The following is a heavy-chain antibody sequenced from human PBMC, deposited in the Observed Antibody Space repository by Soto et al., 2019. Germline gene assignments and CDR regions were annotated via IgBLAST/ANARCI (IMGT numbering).Heavy chain of an antibody. CDR1: GFTFNNYA. V-gene: IGHV3-30-3*01. D-gene: IGHD3-22*01. Sequence: QVQLVESGGGVVQPGKSLRLSCAASGFTFNNYAMHWVRQAPGKGLEWVAIISNDGSTEDYADSVKGRFSISRDNSENTLSLQMNSLKAEDTAVYYCARDHYYDSSGFNDYWGQRTLVTVSS. CDR2: ISNDGSTE. J-gene: IGHJ4*02. CDR3: ARDHYYDSSGFNDY.